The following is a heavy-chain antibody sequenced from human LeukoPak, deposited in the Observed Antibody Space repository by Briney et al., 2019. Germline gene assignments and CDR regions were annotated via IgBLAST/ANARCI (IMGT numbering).Heavy chain of an antibody. Sequence: SETLSLTCAVYGGSLSNYYWSWLRQPPGKGLEWIGEINHSGSTKYNPSLKSRVTILVDVSKNQFSLQLTSVIAADTAVYYCARGPASGSDFAWFDPWGQGTLVTVSS. CDR2: INHSGST. D-gene: IGHD3-10*01. V-gene: IGHV4-34*01. J-gene: IGHJ5*02. CDR3: ARGPASGSDFAWFDP. CDR1: GGSLSNYY.